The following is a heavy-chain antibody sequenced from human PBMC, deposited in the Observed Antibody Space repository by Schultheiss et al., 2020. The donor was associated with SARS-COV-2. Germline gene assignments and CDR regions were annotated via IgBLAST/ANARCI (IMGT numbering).Heavy chain of an antibody. V-gene: IGHV3-30*03. J-gene: IGHJ3*02. CDR3: ARPSPGYCSGGSCPDAFDI. Sequence: GGSLRLSCAASGFTFSSYGMHWVRQAPGKGLEWVAVISYDGSNKYYADSVKGRFTISRDNSKNTLYLQMNSLRAEDTAVYYCARPSPGYCSGGSCPDAFDIWGQGTMVTVSS. CDR2: ISYDGSNK. CDR1: GFTFSSYG. D-gene: IGHD2-15*01.